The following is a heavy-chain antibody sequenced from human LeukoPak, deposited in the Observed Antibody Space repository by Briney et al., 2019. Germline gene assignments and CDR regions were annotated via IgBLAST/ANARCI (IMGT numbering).Heavy chain of an antibody. V-gene: IGHV3-48*03. J-gene: IGHJ4*02. CDR2: ISSSGSTI. CDR3: ARAGRTAIGDY. D-gene: IGHD2-21*02. CDR1: GFIFRTYG. Sequence: PGGSLRLSCAASGFIFRTYGKHWVRQAPGKGLEWVSYISSSGSTIYYADSVKGRFTISRDNAKNSLYLQMNSLRAEDTAVYYCARAGRTAIGDYWGQGTLVTVSS.